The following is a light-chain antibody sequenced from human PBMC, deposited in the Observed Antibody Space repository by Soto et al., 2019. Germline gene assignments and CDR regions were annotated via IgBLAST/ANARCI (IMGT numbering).Light chain of an antibody. CDR3: SSYTSSSPPLYVV. CDR1: SSDVGGYNY. J-gene: IGLJ2*01. Sequence: QSVLTQPASVSGSPGQSITISCTGTSSDVGGYNYVSWYQQHPGKAPKLMIYDVSNRPSGVSNRFSGSKSGHTASLTISGLQAEDEADYYCSSYTSSSPPLYVVFGGGTKLTVL. V-gene: IGLV2-14*01. CDR2: DVS.